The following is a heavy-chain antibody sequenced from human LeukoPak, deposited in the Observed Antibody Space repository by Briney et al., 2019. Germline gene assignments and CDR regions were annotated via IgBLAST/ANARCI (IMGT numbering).Heavy chain of an antibody. J-gene: IGHJ4*02. CDR3: AKDQITMVRGVTSQTDY. CDR1: GFTFSSYG. V-gene: IGHV3-30*02. Sequence: QPGGSLRLSCAASGFTFSSYGMHWVRQAPGKGLEWVAFIRYDGSNKYYADSVKGRFTISRDNSKNTLYLQMNSLRAEDTAVYYCAKDQITMVRGVTSQTDYWGQGTLVTVSS. CDR2: IRYDGSNK. D-gene: IGHD3-10*01.